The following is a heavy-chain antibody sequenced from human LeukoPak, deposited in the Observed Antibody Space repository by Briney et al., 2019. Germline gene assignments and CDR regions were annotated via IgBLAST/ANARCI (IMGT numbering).Heavy chain of an antibody. D-gene: IGHD3-16*02. CDR3: ARRSYRYYFDY. CDR2: IYYSGST. J-gene: IGHJ4*02. V-gene: IGHV4-59*01. Sequence: PSETLSLTCTVSGGSISSYYWSRIRQPPGKGLEWIGYIYYSGSTNYNPSLKSRVTISVDTSKNQFSLKLSSVTAADTAVYYCARRSYRYYFDYWGQGTLVTVSS. CDR1: GGSISSYY.